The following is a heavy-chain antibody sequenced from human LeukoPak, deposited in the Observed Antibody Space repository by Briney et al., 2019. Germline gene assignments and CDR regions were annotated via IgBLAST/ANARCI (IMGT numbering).Heavy chain of an antibody. D-gene: IGHD6-13*01. CDR1: GYTFTSYD. V-gene: IGHV1-8*01. J-gene: IGHJ4*02. Sequence: ASVKVSCKTSGYTFTSYDINWVRQATGQGLEWMGWMNPNSGNTGYAQKFQGRVTMTRNTSISTAYMELSSLRSEDTAVYYCARRRSSYSSSWYIHWGQGTLVTVSS. CDR2: MNPNSGNT. CDR3: ARRRSSYSSSWYIH.